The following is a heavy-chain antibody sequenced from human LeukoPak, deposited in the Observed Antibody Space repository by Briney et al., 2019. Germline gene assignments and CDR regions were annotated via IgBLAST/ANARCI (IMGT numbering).Heavy chain of an antibody. CDR2: IYYSGST. D-gene: IGHD3-10*01. J-gene: IGHJ4*02. CDR1: GGSISSGDYY. CDR3: ARAGGNRGVILDY. V-gene: IGHV4-30-4*01. Sequence: SQTLSLTCTVSGGSISSGDYYWSWIRQPPGEGLEWIGYIYYSGSTYYNPSLKSRVTISVDTSKNQFSLKLSSVTAADTAVYYCARAGGNRGVILDYWGQGTLVTVSS.